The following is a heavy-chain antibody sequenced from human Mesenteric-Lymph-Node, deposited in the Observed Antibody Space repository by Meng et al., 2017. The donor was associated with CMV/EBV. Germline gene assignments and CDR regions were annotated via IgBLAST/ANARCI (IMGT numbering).Heavy chain of an antibody. V-gene: IGHV3-23*03. J-gene: IGHJ6*02. D-gene: IGHD2-2*01. CDR2: IYSDDSST. CDR3: ARDPDCSSTSCPTNNYYGMDV. Sequence: GESLKISCAASGFTFSSYAMSWVRQAPGKGLEWVSVIYSDDSSTHYADSVKGRFTISRDNAKNSLYLQMNSLRAEDTAVYYCARDPDCSSTSCPTNNYYGMDVWGQGTTVTVSS. CDR1: GFTFSSYA.